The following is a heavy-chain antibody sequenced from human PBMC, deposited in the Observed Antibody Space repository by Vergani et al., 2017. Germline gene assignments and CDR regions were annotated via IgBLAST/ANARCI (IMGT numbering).Heavy chain of an antibody. CDR2: IYPGDSDT. V-gene: IGHV5-51*01. D-gene: IGHD6-13*01. CDR1: GYSFTSYW. Sequence: EVQLVQSGAEVKKPGESLKISCKGSGYSFTSYWIGWVRQMPGKGLEWMGIIYPGDSDTRYSPSFQGQVTISADKSISTAYLQWSSLKASDTAMYYCARLISSSWLQDWYFDLWGHGTLVTVSS. J-gene: IGHJ2*01. CDR3: ARLISSSWLQDWYFDL.